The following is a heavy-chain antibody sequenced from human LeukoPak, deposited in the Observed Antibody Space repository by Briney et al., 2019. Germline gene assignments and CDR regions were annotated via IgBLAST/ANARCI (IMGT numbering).Heavy chain of an antibody. CDR1: GCNFPTYW. J-gene: IGHJ4*02. D-gene: IGHD6-19*01. CDR3: ARRGAGAYYFDY. V-gene: IGHV5-51*01. Sequence: GGSLEISCKGSGCNFPTYWIAWVRQKPGKGLEWMGIISPGDSDTRYSPSFQGQVTISADRSICTAYLQWSSLKASDTAMYYCARRGAGAYYFDYWGQGTLVTVSS. CDR2: ISPGDSDT.